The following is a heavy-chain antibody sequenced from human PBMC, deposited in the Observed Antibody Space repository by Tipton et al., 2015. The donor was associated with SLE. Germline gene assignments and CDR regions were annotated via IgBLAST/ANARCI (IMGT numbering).Heavy chain of an antibody. CDR2: IYTSGST. Sequence: TLSLICTVSGGSISSGSYYWSWIRQPAGKGLEWIGRIYTSGSTNYNPSLKSRVTISVDTSKNQLSLKLSSVTAADTAVYYCARRNSYCSSTSCYGGYYYYYMDVWGKGTTVTVSS. J-gene: IGHJ6*03. CDR3: ARRNSYCSSTSCYGGYYYYYMDV. D-gene: IGHD2-2*01. V-gene: IGHV4-61*02. CDR1: GGSISSGSYY.